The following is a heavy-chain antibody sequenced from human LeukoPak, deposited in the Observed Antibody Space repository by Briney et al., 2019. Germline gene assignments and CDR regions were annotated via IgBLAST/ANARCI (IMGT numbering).Heavy chain of an antibody. V-gene: IGHV1-8*03. J-gene: IGHJ4*02. CDR3: ARVRYCSSTSCLDY. D-gene: IGHD2-2*01. CDR2: MNPNSGNT. Sequence: ASVKVSCKASGYTFTSYDINWVRQATGQGLEWRGWMNPNSGNTGYAQKFQGRVTITRNTSISTAYMELSSLRSEDTAVYYCARVRYCSSTSCLDYWGQGTLVTVSS. CDR1: GYTFTSYD.